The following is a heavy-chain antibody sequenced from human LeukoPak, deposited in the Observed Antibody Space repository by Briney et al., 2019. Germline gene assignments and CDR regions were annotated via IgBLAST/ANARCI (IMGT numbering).Heavy chain of an antibody. J-gene: IGHJ5*02. CDR1: GGSISSYY. Sequence: SETLSLTCTVSGGSISSYYWSWIRQPPGKGLEWIGYIYYSGSTNYNPSLKSRVTISVDTSKNQFSLKLSSVTAADTAVYYCARLISLSSGYYYEEGNWFDPWGQGTLVTVSS. D-gene: IGHD3-22*01. V-gene: IGHV4-59*08. CDR3: ARLISLSSGYYYEEGNWFDP. CDR2: IYYSGST.